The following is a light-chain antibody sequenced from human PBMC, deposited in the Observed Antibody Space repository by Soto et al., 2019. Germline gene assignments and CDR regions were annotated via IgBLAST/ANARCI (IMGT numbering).Light chain of an antibody. V-gene: IGLV3-21*04. J-gene: IGLJ2*01. CDR3: QVWDSSSDHPYVV. Sequence: SYELTQPPSVSVAPGKTARITCGGNNIGSKSVHGYQQKPGQAPVLVIYYDSDRPSGIPERFSGSNSGNMATLTISRVEAGDEADYYCQVWDSSSDHPYVVFGGGTKLTVL. CDR1: NIGSKS. CDR2: YDS.